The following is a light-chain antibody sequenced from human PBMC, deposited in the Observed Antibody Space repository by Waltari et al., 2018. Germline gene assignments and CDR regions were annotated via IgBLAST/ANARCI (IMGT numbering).Light chain of an antibody. J-gene: IGLJ3*02. CDR3: QSYDSSLRGV. CDR2: GNS. CDR1: SSNIGAGYD. Sequence: QSVLTQPPSVSGAPGQRVTISCTGSSSNIGAGYDVHWYQQLPGTAPKLLIYGNSNRPSGVPDRFSGSKSRTSASLAITGLQAEDEADYYCQSYDSSLRGVFGGGTKLTVL. V-gene: IGLV1-40*01.